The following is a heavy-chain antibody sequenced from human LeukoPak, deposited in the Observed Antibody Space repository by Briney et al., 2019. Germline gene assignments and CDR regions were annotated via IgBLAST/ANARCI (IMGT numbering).Heavy chain of an antibody. Sequence: RGSLRLSCAASVINFRASGMHSVRPAPGMGLEGVTFIQTDGSDKRYAASVAGRFTISRDDPNNTVYLHMNSLTPDDSGLYYCAREGGSGVVGRFDYWGQGTLVTVSS. V-gene: IGHV3-30*02. D-gene: IGHD3-3*01. CDR2: IQTDGSDK. J-gene: IGHJ4*02. CDR3: AREGGSGVVGRFDY. CDR1: VINFRASG.